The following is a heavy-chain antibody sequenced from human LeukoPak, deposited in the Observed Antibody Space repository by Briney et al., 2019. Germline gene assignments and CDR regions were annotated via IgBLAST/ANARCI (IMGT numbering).Heavy chain of an antibody. CDR2: IRHDGNKK. J-gene: IGHJ4*02. Sequence: GGSLRLSCGASGFTFSDYGMLWVRQAPGKGLDWVAFIRHDGNKKLYADSVKGRFTISRDNSKNTLYLQMNSLRVEDTAVYYCAKDGSFDYVWGSSDYWGQGSLVTVSS. V-gene: IGHV3-30*02. CDR1: GFTFSDYG. CDR3: AKDGSFDYVWGSSDY. D-gene: IGHD3-16*01.